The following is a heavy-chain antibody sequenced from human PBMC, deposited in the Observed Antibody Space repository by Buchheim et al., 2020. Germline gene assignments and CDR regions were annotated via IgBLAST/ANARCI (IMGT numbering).Heavy chain of an antibody. CDR1: GFTFSSYG. J-gene: IGHJ4*02. Sequence: QVQLVESGGGVVQPGRSLRLSCAAAGFTFSSYGMNWVRQAPGKGLEWVAVISYDGSNKYYADSVKGRFTICRDNSKNTMYLQMNSLRADDTAVYYCAKDSSYYPAGGSGPDYWGQGTL. D-gene: IGHD3-10*01. V-gene: IGHV3-30*18. CDR3: AKDSSYYPAGGSGPDY. CDR2: ISYDGSNK.